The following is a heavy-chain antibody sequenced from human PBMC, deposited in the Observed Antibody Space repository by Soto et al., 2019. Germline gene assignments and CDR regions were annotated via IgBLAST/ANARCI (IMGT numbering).Heavy chain of an antibody. Sequence: QITLKESGPTLVKPTQTLTLTCTFSGFSLSTHGVGVGWIRQPAGKALEWLALIYWDDDKRYSASLNSRLTTXKXXSKNQVVLTMTNVDPVDTATYYCAHAMLYCTGGSCSTWFDSWGPGTLVTVSS. CDR2: IYWDDDK. CDR3: AHAMLYCTGGSCSTWFDS. D-gene: IGHD2-15*01. CDR1: GFSLSTHGVG. J-gene: IGHJ5*01. V-gene: IGHV2-5*02.